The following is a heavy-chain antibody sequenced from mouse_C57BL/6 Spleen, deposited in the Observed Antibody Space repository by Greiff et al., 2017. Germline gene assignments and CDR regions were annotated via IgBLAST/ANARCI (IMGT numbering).Heavy chain of an antibody. CDR2: IYPSDSET. CDR3: ARSGYDYFDY. Sequence: QVQLQQPGAELVRPGSSVKLSCKASGYTFTSYWMDWVKQRPGQGLEWIGNIYPSDSETHYNQKFKDKATLTVDKSSSTAYMQLSSLTSGDSAVYYCARSGYDYFDYWGQGTTLTVSS. CDR1: GYTFTSYW. J-gene: IGHJ2*01. D-gene: IGHD2-3*01. V-gene: IGHV1-61*01.